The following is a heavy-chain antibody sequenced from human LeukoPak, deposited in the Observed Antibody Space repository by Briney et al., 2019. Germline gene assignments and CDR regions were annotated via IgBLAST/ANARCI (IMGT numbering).Heavy chain of an antibody. J-gene: IGHJ5*02. CDR1: GGSISSTYYY. V-gene: IGHV4-39*02. CDR3: ARGHYFASGNYYRGWFDP. Sequence: SETLSLTCTVSGGSISSTYYYWGWIRQPPGKGLEWIGTIYYSGSTYYNPSLKSRVTISVDTSKNHLSLKLSSVTAADTAVYYCARGHYFASGNYYRGWFDPWGQGSLVTVSS. D-gene: IGHD3-10*01. CDR2: IYYSGST.